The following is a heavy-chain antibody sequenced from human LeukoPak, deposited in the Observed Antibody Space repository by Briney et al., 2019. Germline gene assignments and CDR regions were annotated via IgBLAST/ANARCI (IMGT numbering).Heavy chain of an antibody. J-gene: IGHJ4*02. CDR3: ARDSSEGITMIVVEYYFDY. CDR2: IYSGGGT. D-gene: IGHD3-22*01. V-gene: IGHV3-66*01. Sequence: GGSLRLSCAASGFTVSRNYMSWVRQAPGKGLEWVSVIYSGGGTYYTASVTGRFTISTDNSKNTLYLQMNGLRAEDTAVYYCARDSSEGITMIVVEYYFDYWGQGTLVTVSS. CDR1: GFTVSRNY.